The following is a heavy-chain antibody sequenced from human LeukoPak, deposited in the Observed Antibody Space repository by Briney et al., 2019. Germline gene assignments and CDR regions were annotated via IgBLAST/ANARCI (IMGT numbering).Heavy chain of an antibody. V-gene: IGHV3-48*02. J-gene: IGHJ4*02. CDR2: ISSSGTI. CDR3: ARDSPTTVVAPDY. D-gene: IGHD4-23*01. CDR1: GFTFSSYA. Sequence: QPGGSLRLSCAASGFTFSSYAMSWVRQAPGKGLEWVSYISSSGTIYYADSVKGRFTISRDNAKRSLYLQMNSLRDEDTAVYYCARDSPTTVVAPDYWGQGTLVTVSS.